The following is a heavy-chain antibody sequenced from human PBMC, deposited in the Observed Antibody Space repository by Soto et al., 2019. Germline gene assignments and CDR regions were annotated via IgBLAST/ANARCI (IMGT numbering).Heavy chain of an antibody. V-gene: IGHV3-53*01. CDR3: ATSTRYGSGSYYYYYYGMDV. CDR2: IYSGGST. D-gene: IGHD3-10*01. J-gene: IGHJ6*02. Sequence: RGSLRLSCAASGFTVNSNYMSWFRQAPGKGLEWVSIIYSGGSTYYADSVKGRFTISRDNSKNTLYLQMNSLRAEDTAVYYCATSTRYGSGSYYYYYYGMDVWGQGTTVTVSS. CDR1: GFTVNSNY.